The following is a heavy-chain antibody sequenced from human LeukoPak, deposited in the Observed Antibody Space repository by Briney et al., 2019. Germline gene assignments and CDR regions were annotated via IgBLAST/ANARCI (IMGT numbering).Heavy chain of an antibody. D-gene: IGHD2-2*01. CDR2: MNPNSGNT. CDR3: ARQGYCSSTSCYLHNWFDP. V-gene: IGHV1-8*02. Sequence: ASVKVSCKTSGYTFTSYGINWVRQATGQGLEWMGWMNPNSGNTGYAQKFQGRVTMTRNTSISTAYMELSSLRSEDTAVYYCARQGYCSSTSCYLHNWFDPWGQGTLVTVSS. J-gene: IGHJ5*02. CDR1: GYTFTSYG.